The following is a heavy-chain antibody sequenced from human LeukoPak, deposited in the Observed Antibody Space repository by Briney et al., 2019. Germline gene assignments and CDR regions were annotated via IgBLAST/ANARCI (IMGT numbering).Heavy chain of an antibody. J-gene: IGHJ4*02. V-gene: IGHV3-33*01. Sequence: TGGSLRLSCAASGFTFSSYGMHWVRQAPGKGLEWVAVIWYDGSNKYYADSVKGRFTISRDNSKNTLYLQMNSLRAEDTAVYYCARDPGGGAVAGIFWGQGTLVTVSS. CDR1: GFTFSSYG. CDR2: IWYDGSNK. D-gene: IGHD6-19*01. CDR3: ARDPGGGAVAGIF.